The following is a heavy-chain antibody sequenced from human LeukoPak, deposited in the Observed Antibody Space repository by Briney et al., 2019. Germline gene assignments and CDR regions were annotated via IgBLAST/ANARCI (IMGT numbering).Heavy chain of an antibody. D-gene: IGHD7-27*01. CDR3: ARDKMTGDSYFDY. CDR1: GFTFSSYS. CDR2: FNNVDKTI. J-gene: IGHJ4*02. V-gene: IGHV3-48*01. Sequence: GGSLRLSCAASGFTFSSYSMNWVRQAPGKGPEWVSYFNNVDKTIQYADSVKGRFTISSDNAKNSLLLQMDGLRAEDTAVYYCARDKMTGDSYFDYWGQGILVTVSS.